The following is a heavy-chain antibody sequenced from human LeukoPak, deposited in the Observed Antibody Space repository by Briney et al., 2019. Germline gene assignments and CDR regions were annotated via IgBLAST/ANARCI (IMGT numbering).Heavy chain of an antibody. Sequence: PSETLSLTCTVSGGSISSSSYYWGWIRQPPGKGLEWIGSIYYSGGTYYNPSLKSRVTISLDTSKNHLSLKLTSVVAADTAIYYCMRRDTGWNYSDYWGQGILVTVSS. J-gene: IGHJ4*02. CDR1: GGSISSSSYY. CDR3: MRRDTGWNYSDY. D-gene: IGHD6-19*01. V-gene: IGHV4-39*02. CDR2: IYYSGGT.